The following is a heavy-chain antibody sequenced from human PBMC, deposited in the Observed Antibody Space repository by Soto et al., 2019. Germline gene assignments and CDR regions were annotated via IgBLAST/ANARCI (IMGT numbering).Heavy chain of an antibody. D-gene: IGHD3-9*01. J-gene: IGHJ4*02. CDR2: VDYSGNT. CDR3: ARLEGLATISYYFDF. CDR1: GGSISSYS. Sequence: SETLSLTCTVSGGSISSYSWTWIRQPPGKGLEWIGNVDYSGNTNYSPSLQTRVTISLDKSKNQFSLKLNSVTAADSAVYFCARLEGLATISYYFDFWGPGALVTVSS. V-gene: IGHV4-59*08.